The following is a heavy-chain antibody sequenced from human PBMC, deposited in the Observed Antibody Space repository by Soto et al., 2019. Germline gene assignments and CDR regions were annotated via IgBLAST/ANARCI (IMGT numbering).Heavy chain of an antibody. J-gene: IGHJ5*02. CDR1: GFSFNTTGVG. D-gene: IGHD3-16*01. Sequence: QITLKECGPTLVKPTQPLTLTCTFSGFSFNTTGVGLTWIRQPLGKALEWLALIYWNDDKRYSSSLKSRLIITKDTSKNQVVLTVTDVDPVDTATYYCAHLKRLISGRHLGSWGQGAPVTVSS. V-gene: IGHV2-5*01. CDR2: IYWNDDK. CDR3: AHLKRLISGRHLGS.